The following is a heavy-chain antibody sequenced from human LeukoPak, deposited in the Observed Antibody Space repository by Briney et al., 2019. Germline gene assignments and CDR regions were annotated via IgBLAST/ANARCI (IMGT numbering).Heavy chain of an antibody. D-gene: IGHD3-22*01. J-gene: IGHJ3*02. CDR3: ARTYYYDSSGSTDDAFDI. CDR2: IYYSGST. CDR1: GDSISSSTYY. V-gene: IGHV4-39*01. Sequence: SETLSLTCTVSGDSISSSTYYWGWIRQPPGKGLEWIGSIYYSGSTYYNPSLKSRVTISIDTSKNQFSLKLTSVTAADTAVYYCARTYYYDSSGSTDDAFDIWGQGTMVTVSS.